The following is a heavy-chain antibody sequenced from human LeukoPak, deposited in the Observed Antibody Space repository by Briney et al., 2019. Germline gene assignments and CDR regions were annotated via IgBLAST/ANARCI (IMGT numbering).Heavy chain of an antibody. CDR3: AKMAKTYYYHGMDV. V-gene: IGHV3-30-3*02. D-gene: IGHD5-24*01. CDR1: GFTFSSYA. J-gene: IGHJ6*02. Sequence: GGSLRLSCAASGFTFSSYAMHWVRQAPGKGLEWVAVISYDGSNKYYADSVKGRFTISRDNSKNTLYLQMNSLRAEDTAVYYCAKMAKTYYYHGMDVWGQGTTVTVSS. CDR2: ISYDGSNK.